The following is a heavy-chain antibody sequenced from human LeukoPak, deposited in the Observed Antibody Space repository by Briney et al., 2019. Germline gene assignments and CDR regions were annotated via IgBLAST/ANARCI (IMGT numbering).Heavy chain of an antibody. CDR1: GFTFSSYS. J-gene: IGHJ4*02. CDR2: ISSSSSYI. Sequence: GGSLRLSCAASGFTFSSYSMNWVRQAPGKGLEWVSSISSSSSYIYYADSVKGRFTISRDNAKNSLYLQMNSLRAEDTAVYYCARDEGIAAAGNDYWGQGTLVTVSS. V-gene: IGHV3-21*01. D-gene: IGHD6-13*01. CDR3: ARDEGIAAAGNDY.